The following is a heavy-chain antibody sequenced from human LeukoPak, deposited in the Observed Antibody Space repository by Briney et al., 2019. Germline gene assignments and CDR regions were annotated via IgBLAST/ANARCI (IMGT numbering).Heavy chain of an antibody. CDR1: GGSISSYY. J-gene: IGHJ5*02. D-gene: IGHD3-3*01. V-gene: IGHV4-59*01. Sequence: SETLSLTCTVSGGSISSYYWSWIRQPPGKGLEWIGCIYYSGSTNYNPSLKSRVTISVDTSKNQFSLKLSSVTAADTAVYYCARFWRGCSKGRGYNWFDPWGQGTLVTVSS. CDR3: ARFWRGCSKGRGYNWFDP. CDR2: IYYSGST.